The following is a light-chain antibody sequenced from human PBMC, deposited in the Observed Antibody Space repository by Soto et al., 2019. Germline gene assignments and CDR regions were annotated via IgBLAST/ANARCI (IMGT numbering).Light chain of an antibody. Sequence: QSALTQPASVSGSPGQSITISCTGTSSDIGAFTSVSWYQQHPGKAPKLIIYDIIHRPSGVSDRFSGSKSVNTASLTVSGLQPEDEANSYCSSYSRTTTLVVFGGGTKLTVL. CDR3: SSYSRTTTLVV. J-gene: IGLJ2*01. CDR2: DII. V-gene: IGLV2-14*03. CDR1: SSDIGAFTS.